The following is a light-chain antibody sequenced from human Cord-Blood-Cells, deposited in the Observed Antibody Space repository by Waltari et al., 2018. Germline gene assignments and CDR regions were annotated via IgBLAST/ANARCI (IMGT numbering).Light chain of an antibody. CDR1: QSVSSY. CDR3: QQRSNWPWT. J-gene: IGKJ1*01. CDR2: DAS. Sequence: EIVFTQSPATLSLSPGERSTLSCRASQSVSSYLARYQQKPGQAPRLLIYDASNRATGIPARFSGSGSGTDFTLTISSLEPEDFAVYYCQQRSNWPWTFGQGTKVEIK. V-gene: IGKV3-11*01.